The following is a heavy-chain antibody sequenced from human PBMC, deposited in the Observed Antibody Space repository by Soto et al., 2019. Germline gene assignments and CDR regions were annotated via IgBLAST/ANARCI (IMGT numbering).Heavy chain of an antibody. V-gene: IGHV2-5*02. CDR3: AHRDTAMVWNWFDP. CDR1: GFSLSTSGVG. D-gene: IGHD5-18*01. Sequence: QITLKESGPTLVKPTQTLTLTCTFSGFSLSTSGVGVGWIRQPPGKALEWLALIYWDDDKRYSPSLKSRLTITKDTSKNQVVLTMTNMDPVDTATYYCAHRDTAMVWNWFDPWGQGTLVTVFS. J-gene: IGHJ5*02. CDR2: IYWDDDK.